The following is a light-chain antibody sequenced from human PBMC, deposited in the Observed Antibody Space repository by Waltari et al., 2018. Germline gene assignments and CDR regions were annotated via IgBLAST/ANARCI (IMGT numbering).Light chain of an antibody. Sequence: QSVLTQPPSVSGAPGQRVTISCTGSNSNIGAGYDVQWYQQLPGTAPKLVIYGNSNRPSGVPDRFSGSKSGTSASLAITGLQAEDEADYYCQSYDSSLSGSLFGGGTKLTVL. J-gene: IGLJ2*01. V-gene: IGLV1-40*01. CDR3: QSYDSSLSGSL. CDR2: GNS. CDR1: NSNIGAGYD.